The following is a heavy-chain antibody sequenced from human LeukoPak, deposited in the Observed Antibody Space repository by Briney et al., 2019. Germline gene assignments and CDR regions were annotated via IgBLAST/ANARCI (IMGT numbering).Heavy chain of an antibody. Sequence: EASVKVSCKASGYTLTSYGISWVRQAPGQGLEWMGWISAYNGNTNYAQKLQGRVTMTTDTSTSTAYMELRSLRSDDTAVYYCARYHVGRLAARGSYYFDYWGQGTLVTVSS. CDR2: ISAYNGNT. V-gene: IGHV1-18*01. CDR3: ARYHVGRLAARGSYYFDY. J-gene: IGHJ4*02. D-gene: IGHD6-6*01. CDR1: GYTLTSYG.